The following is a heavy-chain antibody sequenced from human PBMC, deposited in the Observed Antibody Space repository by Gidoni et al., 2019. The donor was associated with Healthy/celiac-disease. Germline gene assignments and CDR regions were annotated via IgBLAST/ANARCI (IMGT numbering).Heavy chain of an antibody. CDR1: GVSISRSSYY. Sequence: QLQLQESGPGLVKPSETLSLTCTVSGVSISRSSYYWCWIRQPPGKGLEWIGSSFYSGSTYYNPSLKSRVTISVDTSKNQFSLKLSSVTAADTAVYYCARRGYCSGGSCYPGASDYWGQGTLVTVSS. CDR3: ARRGYCSGGSCYPGASDY. V-gene: IGHV4-39*01. J-gene: IGHJ4*02. CDR2: SFYSGST. D-gene: IGHD2-15*01.